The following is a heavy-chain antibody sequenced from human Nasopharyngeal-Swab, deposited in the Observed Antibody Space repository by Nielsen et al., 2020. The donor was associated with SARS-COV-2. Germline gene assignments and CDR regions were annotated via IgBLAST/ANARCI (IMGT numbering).Heavy chain of an antibody. CDR1: GFTFSSYW. V-gene: IGHV3-7*04. Sequence: GGSLRLSCAASGFTFSSYWMSWVRQAPGKGLEWVANIKQDGSENYYVDSVKGRFTISRDNAKNSLYLQMHSLRAEDTAVYYCARDCLNRLGIIKVFSGLDYWGQGTLVTVSS. D-gene: IGHD3-16*01. J-gene: IGHJ4*02. CDR3: ARDCLNRLGIIKVFSGLDY. CDR2: IKQDGSEN.